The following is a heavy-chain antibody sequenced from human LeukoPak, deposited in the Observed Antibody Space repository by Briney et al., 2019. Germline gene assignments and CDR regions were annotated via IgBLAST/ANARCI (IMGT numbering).Heavy chain of an antibody. CDR2: IYSGGST. J-gene: IGHJ4*02. V-gene: IGHV3-66*01. CDR3: ARDPAVAAMDY. D-gene: IGHD2-15*01. Sequence: PGGSLRLSCAASGFTVSSNYMSWVRQAPGKGLEWVSVIYSGGSTYYADSVKGRFTISRDNSKNTLYLQMNSLRAEDTAVYYCARDPAVAAMDYWGQGTLVTVSS. CDR1: GFTVSSNY.